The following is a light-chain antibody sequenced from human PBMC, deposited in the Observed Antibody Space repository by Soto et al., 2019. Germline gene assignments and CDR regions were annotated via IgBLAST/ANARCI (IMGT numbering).Light chain of an antibody. J-gene: IGKJ1*01. CDR3: QQYGSSRWT. CDR2: GAS. Sequence: EIVLTQSPGTLSLSPGEGATLSCRASQSVSSSYLAWYQQKPGQAPRLLIYGASSRATGIPDRFSGSGSGTDFTLTISRLEPEDFAVYYCQQYGSSRWTVGQGTKVDIK. V-gene: IGKV3-20*01. CDR1: QSVSSSY.